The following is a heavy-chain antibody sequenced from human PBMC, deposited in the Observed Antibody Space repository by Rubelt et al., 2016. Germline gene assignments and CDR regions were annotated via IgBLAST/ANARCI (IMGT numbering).Heavy chain of an antibody. CDR1: GSSFSTSW. Sequence: EVQLVESGGGLVQPGGSLRLSCAASGSSFSTSWMHWVRQVPGQGLVWVSRLNSDGSSTTYADSVKGRFTIFRDNARNMVFLQMNSLRVEDTAVYYWARDWYGAIDCWGQGALVTVSP. D-gene: IGHD4/OR15-4a*01. V-gene: IGHV3-74*03. CDR3: ARDWYGAIDC. J-gene: IGHJ4*02. CDR2: LNSDGSST.